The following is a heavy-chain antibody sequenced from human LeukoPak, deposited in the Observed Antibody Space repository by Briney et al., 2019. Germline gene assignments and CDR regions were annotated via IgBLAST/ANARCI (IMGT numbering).Heavy chain of an antibody. CDR2: ISSSGSTI. D-gene: IGHD2/OR15-2a*01. V-gene: IGHV3-11*04. Sequence: EPGGSLRLSCAASGFTLSDYYMSWIRQAPGKGLVWVSYISSSGSTIYYADSVKGRFTISRDNAKNSVYLQMNSLRAEDTAVYYCARAAPSPWWATLDYWGQGTLVTVSS. J-gene: IGHJ4*02. CDR3: ARAAPSPWWATLDY. CDR1: GFTLSDYY.